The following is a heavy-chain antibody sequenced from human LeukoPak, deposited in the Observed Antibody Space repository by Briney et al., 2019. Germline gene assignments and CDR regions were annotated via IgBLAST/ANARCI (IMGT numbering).Heavy chain of an antibody. CDR3: ARQNDFRLDY. J-gene: IGHJ4*02. CDR2: IYPGDSDT. V-gene: IGHV5-51*01. D-gene: IGHD3-3*01. CDR1: GYTFSSYW. Sequence: GESLKISCKGSGYTFSSYWIGWVRQMPGKGLEWMGIIYPGDSDTRYSPSLQGQVTISVDTSIGTAYLQWSSLKASDAAIYYCARQNDFRLDYWGQGTLVTVSS.